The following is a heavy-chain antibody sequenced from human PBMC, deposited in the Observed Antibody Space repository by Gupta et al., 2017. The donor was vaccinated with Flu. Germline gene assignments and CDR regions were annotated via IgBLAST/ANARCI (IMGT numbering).Heavy chain of an antibody. CDR2: IKSDESAA. Sequence: WVRPARGKGLVWVTCIKSDESAASNDDPVKGRFTIPRDNAKNPLYLQRNSLRAEDTAVYYWARDGAGDCSGGSCYSWFAPWGQGTLVTVSS. J-gene: IGHJ5*02. CDR3: ARDGAGDCSGGSCYSWFAP. V-gene: IGHV3-74*01. D-gene: IGHD2-15*01.